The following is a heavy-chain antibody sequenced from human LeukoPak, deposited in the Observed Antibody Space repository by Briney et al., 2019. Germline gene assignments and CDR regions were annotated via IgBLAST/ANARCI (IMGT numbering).Heavy chain of an antibody. CDR2: ISSSGSTI. Sequence: GGSLRLSCAASGFTFSSYEMNWVRQAPGKGLGWVSYISSSGSTIYYADSVKGRFTISRDNAKNSLYLQINSLRAEDTAVYYRARRSGSYYEDYYYYYMDVWGKGTTVTVSS. V-gene: IGHV3-48*03. CDR1: GFTFSSYE. D-gene: IGHD1-26*01. CDR3: ARRSGSYYEDYYYYYMDV. J-gene: IGHJ6*03.